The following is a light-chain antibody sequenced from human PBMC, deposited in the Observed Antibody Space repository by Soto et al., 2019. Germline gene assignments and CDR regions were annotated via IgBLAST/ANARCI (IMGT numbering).Light chain of an antibody. CDR3: QQYDNLPGT. Sequence: DIQMTQSPSSLSASVGDRVTVTCQASQDIRNYLNWYQQKPGKAPKLLIYDASNLETGVPSRFSGSGSGTDFTFTISSLQPEDIATYYCQQYDNLPGTFGQGTKVEIK. CDR2: DAS. V-gene: IGKV1-33*01. J-gene: IGKJ1*01. CDR1: QDIRNY.